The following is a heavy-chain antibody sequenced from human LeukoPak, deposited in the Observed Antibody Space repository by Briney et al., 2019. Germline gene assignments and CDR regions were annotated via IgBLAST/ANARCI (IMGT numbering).Heavy chain of an antibody. J-gene: IGHJ5*02. Sequence: ASVKVSCKASGYTFTSYGISWVRQAPGQGLEWMGWISAYNGNTNYAQKLQGRVTMTTDTSTSTAYMELRSLRSDGTAVYYCARGRSCSGGSCYSGWFDPWGQGTLVTVSS. V-gene: IGHV1-18*01. CDR2: ISAYNGNT. CDR1: GYTFTSYG. CDR3: ARGRSCSGGSCYSGWFDP. D-gene: IGHD2-15*01.